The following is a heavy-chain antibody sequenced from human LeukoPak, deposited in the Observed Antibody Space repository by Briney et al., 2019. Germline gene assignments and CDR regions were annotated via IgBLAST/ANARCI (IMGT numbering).Heavy chain of an antibody. D-gene: IGHD3-3*01. V-gene: IGHV3-74*01. CDR3: ARSGLPFFADY. Sequence: PGGSLRLSCVASGFTFSSYWMHWVRQAPGKGLVWVSRIKSDGSTNYADSVKGRFTISRDNAKNSLYLQMDSLRAEDTAVYYCARSGLPFFADYWGQGTLVSVSS. J-gene: IGHJ4*02. CDR1: GFTFSSYW. CDR2: IKSDGST.